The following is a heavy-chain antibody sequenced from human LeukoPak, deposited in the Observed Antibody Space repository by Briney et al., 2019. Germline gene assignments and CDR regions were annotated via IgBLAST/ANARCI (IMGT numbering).Heavy chain of an antibody. D-gene: IGHD3-9*01. CDR2: FDPEDGET. CDR3: ATSLPLEHWLSLHFDY. CDR1: GYTLTELS. J-gene: IGHJ4*02. Sequence: ASVKVSCKVSGYTLTELSMHWVRQAPGKGLEWMGGFDPEDGETIYAQKFQGRVTMTEDTSTDTAYMELSSLRSEDTAVYYCATSLPLEHWLSLHFDYWGQGTLVIVSS. V-gene: IGHV1-24*01.